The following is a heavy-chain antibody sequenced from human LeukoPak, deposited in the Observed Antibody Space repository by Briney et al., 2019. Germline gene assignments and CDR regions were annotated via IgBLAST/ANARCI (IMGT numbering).Heavy chain of an antibody. CDR1: GFTFSDHF. D-gene: IGHD1-26*01. J-gene: IGHJ4*02. CDR2: IKNKANSYIT. Sequence: GGSLTLSCAASGFTFSDHFMDWVRQAPGKGLEWVGHIKNKANSYITQYAASMEGRFIISRDDSKSSLYLQMSSLQTEDTAMYYCASIRGNLGYWGQGTVVTVSS. V-gene: IGHV3-72*01. CDR3: ASIRGNLGY.